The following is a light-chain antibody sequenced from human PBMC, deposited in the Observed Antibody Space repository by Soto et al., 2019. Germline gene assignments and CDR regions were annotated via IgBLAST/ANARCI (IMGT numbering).Light chain of an antibody. V-gene: IGLV1-40*01. Sequence: QLVLTQSPSVSGAPGQRVTISCTGSSSNIGAGYDVQWYQQLPGAAPKLLIYGNSNRPSGVPDRFSGSKSGTSASLAITGLQAEDEADYYCQSYDTSLSGFVVFGGGTKLTVL. CDR2: GNS. CDR1: SSNIGAGYD. CDR3: QSYDTSLSGFVV. J-gene: IGLJ2*01.